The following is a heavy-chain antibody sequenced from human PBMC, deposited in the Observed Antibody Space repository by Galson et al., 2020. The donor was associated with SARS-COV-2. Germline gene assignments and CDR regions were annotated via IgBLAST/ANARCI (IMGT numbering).Heavy chain of an antibody. CDR1: GFTFSRYA. CDR3: VRDRGSSSWY. Sequence: GGSLRLSCAASGFTFSRYAMHWVRQAPGKGLEWVAVISYDGSKKYYADSVKGRFTISRDNSKNTVIVQMNSLRAEDTAVYYCVRDRGSSSWY. CDR2: ISYDGSKK. D-gene: IGHD6-13*01. V-gene: IGHV3-30-3*01. J-gene: IGHJ2*01.